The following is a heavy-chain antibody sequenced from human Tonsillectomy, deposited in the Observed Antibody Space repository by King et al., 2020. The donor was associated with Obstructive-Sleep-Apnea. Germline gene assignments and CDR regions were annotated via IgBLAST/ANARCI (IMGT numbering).Heavy chain of an antibody. Sequence: VQLQQWGAGLLKPSETLSLTCAVYGGSFSGYYWSWIRQPPGKGLEWIGEINHSGSTNYNPSLKIRVTISVDTSKNQFSLKRSSVTAADTAVYYCARGYYYGSGSYNYYGMDVWGQGTTVTVSS. CDR1: GGSFSGYY. V-gene: IGHV4-34*01. D-gene: IGHD3-10*01. J-gene: IGHJ6*02. CDR3: ARGYYYGSGSYNYYGMDV. CDR2: INHSGST.